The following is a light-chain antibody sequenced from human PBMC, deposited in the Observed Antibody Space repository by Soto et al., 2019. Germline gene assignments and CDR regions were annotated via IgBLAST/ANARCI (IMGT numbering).Light chain of an antibody. CDR2: GIS. J-gene: IGKJ1*01. CDR1: QSVSSNY. V-gene: IGKV3-20*01. CDR3: QQYNSYRA. Sequence: ESVLTQSPGTLSLSPGERATLSCRASQSVSSNYLAWYQQHPGQPPRLLIYGISTRATGIPARFSGSGSGTEFTLTISSLQPDDFATYYCQQYNSYRAFGQGTKVDIK.